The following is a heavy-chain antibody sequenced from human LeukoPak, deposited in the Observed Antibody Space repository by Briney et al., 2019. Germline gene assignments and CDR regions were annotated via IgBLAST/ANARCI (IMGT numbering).Heavy chain of an antibody. CDR1: GGSFSGYY. CDR3: ARGADYYGSGSYSPGYYYYYMDV. D-gene: IGHD3-10*01. V-gene: IGHV4-59*10. J-gene: IGHJ6*03. Sequence: SETLSLTCAVYGGSFSGYYWSWIRQPPGKGLEWIGRIYTSGSTNYNPSLKSRVTMSVDTSKNQFSLKLSSVTAADTAVYYCARGADYYGSGSYSPGYYYYYMDVWGKGTTVTVSS. CDR2: IYTSGST.